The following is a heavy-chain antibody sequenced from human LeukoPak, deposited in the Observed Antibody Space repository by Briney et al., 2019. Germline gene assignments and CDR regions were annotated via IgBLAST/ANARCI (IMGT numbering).Heavy chain of an antibody. D-gene: IGHD6-19*01. CDR2: ISGSGGST. Sequence: GGSLRLSCAASGFTFSSYAMSWVRQAPGKGLEWVSAISGSGGSTYYADSVKGRFTISRDNSKNTLYVQMNSLRVEDTAVYYCARGARGSGWRVFALWGQGTMVTVSS. CDR1: GFTFSSYA. J-gene: IGHJ3*01. CDR3: ARGARGSGWRVFAL. V-gene: IGHV3-23*01.